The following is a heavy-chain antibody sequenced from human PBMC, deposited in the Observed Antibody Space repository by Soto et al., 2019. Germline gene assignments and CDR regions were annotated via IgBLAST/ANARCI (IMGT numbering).Heavy chain of an antibody. CDR2: ISAYNGNT. CDR3: ARGPYSIIAARHPVDN. CDR1: GYTFTSYG. V-gene: IGHV1-18*01. J-gene: IGHJ4*02. Sequence: ASVNVSCNASGYTFTSYGISWVRQAPGQGLEWMGWISAYNGNTNYAQKLQGRVTMTTDTSTSTAYMELRSLRSDDTAVYYCARGPYSIIAARHPVDNWGQGTLVTVYS. D-gene: IGHD6-6*01.